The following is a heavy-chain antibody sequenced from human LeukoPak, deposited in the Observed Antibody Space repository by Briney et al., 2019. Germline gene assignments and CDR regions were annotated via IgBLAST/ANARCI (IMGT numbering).Heavy chain of an antibody. CDR2: IQSKADGGTT. CDR3: ARYYGDSGSQYYFDY. J-gene: IGHJ4*02. CDR1: GFSFSDAW. Sequence: PGGSLRVSCAASGFSFSDAWMSWVRQAPGKGPEWVGRIQSKADGGTTDYAAPVKGRFIISRDDSKNTLYLQMNSLKTEDTAVYYCARYYGDSGSQYYFDYWGQGTLVTVSS. D-gene: IGHD2-21*01. V-gene: IGHV3-15*01.